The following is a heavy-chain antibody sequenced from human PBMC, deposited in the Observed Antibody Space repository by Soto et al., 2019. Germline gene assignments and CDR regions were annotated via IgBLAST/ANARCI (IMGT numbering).Heavy chain of an antibody. CDR3: ARVALSGSYYYYYYGMDI. J-gene: IGHJ6*02. V-gene: IGHV1-18*01. D-gene: IGHD1-26*01. Sequence: GASVKVSCKASGYTFTSYGISWVRQAPGQGLEWMGWISAYNGNTNYAQKLQGRVTMTTDTSTSTAYMELRSLRSDDTAVYYCARVALSGSYYYYYYGMDIWGQGTTVTVSS. CDR1: GYTFTSYG. CDR2: ISAYNGNT.